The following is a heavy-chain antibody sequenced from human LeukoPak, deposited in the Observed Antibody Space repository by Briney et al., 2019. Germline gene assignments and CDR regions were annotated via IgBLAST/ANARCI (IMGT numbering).Heavy chain of an antibody. CDR1: GVTFDDYA. CDR2: ISCDGGST. D-gene: IGHD6-13*01. CDR3: AKDGAAAGGPKDYYYYYMDV. V-gene: IGHV3-43D*03. J-gene: IGHJ6*03. Sequence: HSGGSLRLSCAASGVTFDDYAMHWVRQAPGKGLEWVSLISCDGGSTYYADSVKGRFTISRDNSKNSLYLQMNSLRAEDTALYYCAKDGAAAGGPKDYYYYYMDVWGKGTTVTVSS.